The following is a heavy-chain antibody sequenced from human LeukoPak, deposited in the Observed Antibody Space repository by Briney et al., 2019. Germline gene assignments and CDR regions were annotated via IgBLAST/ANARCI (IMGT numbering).Heavy chain of an antibody. Sequence: ASVKVSCKASGYTFTSYDINWVRQATGQGLEWMGWMNPNSGNTGYAQKFQGRVTITRNTSISTAYMELSSLRSEDTAVYYCARGRSLYYYGSGSLDYWGQGTLVTVSS. CDR2: MNPNSGNT. D-gene: IGHD3-10*01. CDR1: GYTFTSYD. V-gene: IGHV1-8*03. CDR3: ARGRSLYYYGSGSLDY. J-gene: IGHJ4*02.